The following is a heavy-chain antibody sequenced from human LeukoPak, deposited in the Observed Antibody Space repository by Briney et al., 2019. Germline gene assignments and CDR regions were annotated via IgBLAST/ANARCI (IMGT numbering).Heavy chain of an antibody. CDR3: ARGRDSSSCFYWYDR. CDR2: INHSGNT. Sequence: SETLSLTCAVYGGSFSGYYWSWIRQPPGKGLEWIGEINHSGNTNYNPSLKSRVTISVDTSKNQFSLKLSSVTAADTAGYYCARGRDSSSCFYWYDRWGQGTLVAVS. J-gene: IGHJ5*02. CDR1: GGSFSGYY. V-gene: IGHV4-34*01. D-gene: IGHD6-13*01.